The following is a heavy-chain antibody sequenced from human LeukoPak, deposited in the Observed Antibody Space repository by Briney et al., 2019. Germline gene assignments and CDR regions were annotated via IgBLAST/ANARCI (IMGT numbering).Heavy chain of an antibody. CDR1: GGSISSHY. D-gene: IGHD3-10*01. CDR2: IYYSGST. CDR3: AREYYYDAFDI. Sequence: SETLSLTCTVSGGSISSHYWSWIRQPPGKGLEWIGYIYYSGSTNYNPSLKSRVTISVDTSKNQFSLKLSSVTAADTAVYYCAREYYYDAFDIWGQGTMVTVSS. J-gene: IGHJ3*02. V-gene: IGHV4-59*11.